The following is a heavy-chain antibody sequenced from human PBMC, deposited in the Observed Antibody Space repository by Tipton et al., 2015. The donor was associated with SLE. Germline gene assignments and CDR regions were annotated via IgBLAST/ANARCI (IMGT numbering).Heavy chain of an antibody. D-gene: IGHD3-10*01. CDR2: IGVSGGST. Sequence: SLRLSCAASGFTFSAYGMHWVRQAPGKGLEWVSNIGVSGGSTYYADSVRGRFTISRDTSRNTVYLQMSSLRFDDTAVYYCARSSYYGSGSYRTYYFDHWGQGTLVTVSS. J-gene: IGHJ4*02. CDR1: GFTFSAYG. V-gene: IGHV3-23*01. CDR3: ARSSYYGSGSYRTYYFDH.